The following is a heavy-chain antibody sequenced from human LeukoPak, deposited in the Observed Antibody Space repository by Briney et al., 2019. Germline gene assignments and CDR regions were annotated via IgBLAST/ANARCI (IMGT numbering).Heavy chain of an antibody. CDR2: IYYSGST. D-gene: IGHD2-2*01. CDR3: ARHPGGVVPSWFDP. CDR1: GGSISSSSYY. V-gene: IGHV4-39*01. J-gene: IGHJ5*02. Sequence: SETLSLTCTVSGGSISSSSYYWGWIRQPPGKGLEWIGSIYYSGSTYYNPSLKGRVTISVDTSKNQFSLKLSSVTAADTAVYYCARHPGGVVPSWFDPWGQGTLVTVSS.